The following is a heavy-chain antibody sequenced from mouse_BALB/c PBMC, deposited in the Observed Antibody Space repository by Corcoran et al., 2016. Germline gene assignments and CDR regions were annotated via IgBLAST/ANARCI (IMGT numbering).Heavy chain of an antibody. CDR2: IVPGSGST. Sequence: QVQLQQSGAELMKPGASVKISCKATGYTFSSYWIEWVKQRPGHGLEWIGEIVPGSGSTNYNEKFKGKATFTADTSSNTAYMQLRSLTSEDSAVYDCARNYGSSYDWYVDVGGAGTTVTVSS. CDR1: GYTFSSYW. D-gene: IGHD1-1*01. V-gene: IGHV1-9*01. J-gene: IGHJ1*01. CDR3: ARNYGSSYDWYVDV.